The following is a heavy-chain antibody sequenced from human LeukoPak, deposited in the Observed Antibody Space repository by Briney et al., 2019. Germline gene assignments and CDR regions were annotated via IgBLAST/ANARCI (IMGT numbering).Heavy chain of an antibody. CDR3: AKDPNYDFWSGYYDYYYYGMDV. D-gene: IGHD3-3*01. J-gene: IGHJ6*02. CDR2: ISGSGGST. V-gene: IGHV3-23*01. Sequence: GGSLRLYCAASGFTFSSYAMSWVRQAPGKGLEWVSAISGSGGSTYYADSVKGRFTISRDNSKNTLYLQMNSLRAEDTAVYYCAKDPNYDFWSGYYDYYYYGMDVWGQGTTVTVSS. CDR1: GFTFSSYA.